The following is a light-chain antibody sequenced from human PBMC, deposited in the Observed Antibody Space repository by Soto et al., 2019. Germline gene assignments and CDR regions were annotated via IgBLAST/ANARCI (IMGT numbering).Light chain of an antibody. Sequence: QSALTQPASVSGSPGQSITISCTGTSGDVGTYNLVSWYQQHPGKAPQLMIYESSKRPSGVSNRFSGSRSGNTASLTISGLQAEDEADYYCCSFAHRSNLVFGGGTKLIVL. CDR1: SGDVGTYNL. CDR3: CSFAHRSNLV. V-gene: IGLV2-23*01. CDR2: ESS. J-gene: IGLJ3*02.